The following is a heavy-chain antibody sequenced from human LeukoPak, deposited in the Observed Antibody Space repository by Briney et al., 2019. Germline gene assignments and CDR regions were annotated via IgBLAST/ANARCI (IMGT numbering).Heavy chain of an antibody. CDR2: IYYSGST. J-gene: IGHJ4*02. Sequence: PSETLSLTCTVSGVSISSSSYYWGWIRQPPGKGLEWIGSIYYSGSTYYNPSLKSRVAISVDTSKNQFSLKLSSVTAADTAVYYCARLGGQNSYYDFWSGYFFDYWGQGTLVTVSS. CDR3: ARLGGQNSYYDFWSGYFFDY. D-gene: IGHD3-3*01. CDR1: GVSISSSSYY. V-gene: IGHV4-39*01.